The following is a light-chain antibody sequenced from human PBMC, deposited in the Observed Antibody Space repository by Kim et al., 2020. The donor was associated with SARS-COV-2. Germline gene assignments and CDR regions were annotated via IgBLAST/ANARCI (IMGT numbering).Light chain of an antibody. CDR2: AAS. Sequence: ASVGERVTITCRASQGISSYLAWYQQEPGIAPKLLIYAASTLQSGVPSRFSGSGSGTDFTLTISSLQPEDFATYYCQQLNSYPMYTFGQGTKLEI. CDR1: QGISSY. V-gene: IGKV1-9*01. CDR3: QQLNSYPMYT. J-gene: IGKJ2*01.